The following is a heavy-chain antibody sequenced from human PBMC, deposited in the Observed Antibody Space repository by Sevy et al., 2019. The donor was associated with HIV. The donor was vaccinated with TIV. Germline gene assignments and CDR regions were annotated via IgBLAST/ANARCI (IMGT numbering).Heavy chain of an antibody. V-gene: IGHV3-23*01. Sequence: GGSLRLSCAASGFTFSSYAMSWVRQAPGKGLEWVSAIRGGGGGTYYADSVKGRFTISRDNSKNTLYLQMNSLRAEDTAVYYCAGALDYGLDYWGQGTLVTVSS. CDR2: IRGGGGGT. J-gene: IGHJ4*02. CDR3: AGALDYGLDY. CDR1: GFTFSSYA. D-gene: IGHD4-17*01.